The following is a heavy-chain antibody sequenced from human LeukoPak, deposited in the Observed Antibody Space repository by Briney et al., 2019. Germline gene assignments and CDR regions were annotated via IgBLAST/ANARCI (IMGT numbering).Heavy chain of an antibody. CDR2: ISYDGSNK. Sequence: PGRSLRLSCAASGFTFSSYGMHWVRQAPGKGLEWVAVISYDGSNKYYADSVKGRFTISRDNSKNTLYLQMNSLRAEDTAVYYCAKAGLTTVTTRHFDCWGQGTLVTVSS. V-gene: IGHV3-30*18. CDR3: AKAGLTTVTTRHFDC. D-gene: IGHD4-17*01. J-gene: IGHJ4*02. CDR1: GFTFSSYG.